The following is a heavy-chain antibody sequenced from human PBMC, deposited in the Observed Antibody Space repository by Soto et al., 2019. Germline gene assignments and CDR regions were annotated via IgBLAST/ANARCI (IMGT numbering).Heavy chain of an antibody. D-gene: IGHD2-21*02. Sequence: ASVKVSCKASGYTFTSYAMHWVRQAPGQRLEWMGWINAGNGNTKYSQKFQGRVTITRDTSASTAYMELSSLRSEDTAMYYCGNSTVVVTTIDDWGQGTLVTVSS. CDR3: GNSTVVVTTIDD. V-gene: IGHV1-3*01. J-gene: IGHJ4*02. CDR1: GYTFTSYA. CDR2: INAGNGNT.